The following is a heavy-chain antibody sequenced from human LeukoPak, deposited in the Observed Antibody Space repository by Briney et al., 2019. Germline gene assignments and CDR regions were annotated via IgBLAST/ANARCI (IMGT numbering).Heavy chain of an antibody. CDR2: ISAYNGNT. CDR3: ASDRDYDILTGYGWLDP. V-gene: IGHV1-18*01. J-gene: IGHJ5*02. Sequence: ASVKVSCKASGGTFSSYGISWVRQAPGQGLEWMGWISAYNGNTNYAQKLQGRVTMTTDTSTSTAYMELRSLRSDDTAVYYCASDRDYDILTGYGWLDPWGQGTLVTVSS. D-gene: IGHD3-9*01. CDR1: GGTFSSYG.